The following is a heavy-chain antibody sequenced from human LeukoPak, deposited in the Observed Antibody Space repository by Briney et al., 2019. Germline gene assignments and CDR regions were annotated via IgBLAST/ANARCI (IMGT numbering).Heavy chain of an antibody. CDR1: GGSISSGDYY. Sequence: PSETLSLTCTVSGGSISSGDYYWGWIRQPPGKGLEWIGSVSYSGSTYFNPSLKSRVTISVDTSRIQFSLKLTSVTAADTAVYYCARGDNKVWNPRGPHFDNWGQGTLVTVSS. V-gene: IGHV4-39*07. CDR3: ARGDNKVWNPRGPHFDN. J-gene: IGHJ4*02. CDR2: VSYSGST. D-gene: IGHD1-1*01.